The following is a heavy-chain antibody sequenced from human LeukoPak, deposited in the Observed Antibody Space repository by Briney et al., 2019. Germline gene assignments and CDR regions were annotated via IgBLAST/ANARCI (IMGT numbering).Heavy chain of an antibody. Sequence: GASVKVSCKASGGTFSSYAISWVRQAPGQGLEWMGGIIPIFGSANYAQKFQGRVTITADESTSTAYMELSSLRSEDTAVYYCASLSYYDFWSGRGEFDYWGQGTLVTVSS. CDR1: GGTFSSYA. J-gene: IGHJ4*02. D-gene: IGHD3-3*01. V-gene: IGHV1-69*13. CDR3: ASLSYYDFWSGRGEFDY. CDR2: IIPIFGSA.